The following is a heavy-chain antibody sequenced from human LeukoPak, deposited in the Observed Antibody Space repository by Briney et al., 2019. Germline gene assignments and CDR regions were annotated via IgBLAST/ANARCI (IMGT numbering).Heavy chain of an antibody. J-gene: IGHJ4*02. Sequence: GGSLRLSCAASGFSFSSYNMNCVRQAPGKGLEWISYISSGSTTIYYADSVKGRFTISRDNAKNSLYLQMSSLRAADTAVYYCARFNGFSSSWYYFDYWGQGALVTVSS. CDR3: ARFNGFSSSWYYFDY. CDR1: GFSFSSYN. CDR2: ISSGSTTI. V-gene: IGHV3-48*04. D-gene: IGHD6-13*01.